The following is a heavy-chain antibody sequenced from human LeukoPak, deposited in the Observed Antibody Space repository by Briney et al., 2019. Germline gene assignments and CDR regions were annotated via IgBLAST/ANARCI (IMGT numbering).Heavy chain of an antibody. V-gene: IGHV3-30*02. CDR1: GFTFSSYG. D-gene: IGHD2-2*01. CDR2: IRYDGSNK. J-gene: IGHJ4*02. CDR3: AKDPDIVVVSAGRGVDY. Sequence: GRSLRLSCAASGFTFSSYGMHWVRQAPGKGLEWVAFIRYDGSNKYYADSVKGRFTISRDNSKNTLYLQMNSLRAEDTAVYYCAKDPDIVVVSAGRGVDYWGQGTLVTVSS.